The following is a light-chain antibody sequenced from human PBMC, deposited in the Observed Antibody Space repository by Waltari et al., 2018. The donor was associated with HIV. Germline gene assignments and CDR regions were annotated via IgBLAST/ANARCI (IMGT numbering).Light chain of an antibody. CDR3: CSYTGGGVV. Sequence: QSALTQPASVSGSPGQSITISCTGTSSAVGAYNLLSWYPQHPGKAPKLMIFEVTKRPSGVSDRFSGSRSGNTASLTISGLQAEDEGDYYCCSYTGGGVVFGGGTKLTVL. CDR1: SSAVGAYNL. CDR2: EVT. J-gene: IGLJ2*01. V-gene: IGLV2-23*02.